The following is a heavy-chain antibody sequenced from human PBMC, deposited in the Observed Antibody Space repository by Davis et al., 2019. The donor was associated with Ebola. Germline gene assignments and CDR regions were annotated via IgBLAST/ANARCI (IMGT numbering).Heavy chain of an antibody. CDR1: GDSLTSYY. CDR3: ARDHDPYGGRYKYRPPNAFDL. CDR2: ISPSGST. D-gene: IGHD1-26*01. V-gene: IGHV4-4*08. J-gene: IGHJ3*01. Sequence: PGGSLRLSCTASGDSLTSYYWNWIRQSPEKGLEWIGYISPSGSTIYNPSLKSRATIFVDTSNNAFSLKLTSVTAADTAVYYCARDHDPYGGRYKYRPPNAFDLWGPGTLVAVSS.